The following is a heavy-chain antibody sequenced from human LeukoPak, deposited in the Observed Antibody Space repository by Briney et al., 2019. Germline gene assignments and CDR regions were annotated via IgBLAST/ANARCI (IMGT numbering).Heavy chain of an antibody. CDR3: AGMTTAP. Sequence: GGSLRLSCAASGFTFSTYGMSWVRQAPGKGLEWVSGISGSGGSRFYTDSVKGRFTISRDNSKNTLYLQMNSLRAEDTAVYYCAGMTTAPWGQGTLVTVSS. D-gene: IGHD1-1*01. CDR1: GFTFSTYG. V-gene: IGHV3-23*01. CDR2: ISGSGGSR. J-gene: IGHJ5*02.